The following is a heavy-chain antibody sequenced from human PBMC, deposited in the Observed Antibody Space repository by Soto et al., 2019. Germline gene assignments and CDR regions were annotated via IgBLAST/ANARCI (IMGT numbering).Heavy chain of an antibody. Sequence: SETLSLTCTVSGGSISSGDYYWSWIRQPPGEGLEWIGYIYYSGSTYYNPSLKSRVTISVDTSKNQFSLKLSSVTAADTAVYYCARDRSSSPLYGMDVWGQGTTVTVSS. CDR2: IYYSGST. V-gene: IGHV4-30-4*01. CDR1: GGSISSGDYY. D-gene: IGHD6-13*01. CDR3: ARDRSSSPLYGMDV. J-gene: IGHJ6*02.